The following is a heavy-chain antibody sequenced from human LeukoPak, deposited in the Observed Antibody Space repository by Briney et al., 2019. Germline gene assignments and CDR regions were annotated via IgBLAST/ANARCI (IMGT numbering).Heavy chain of an antibody. J-gene: IGHJ6*02. Sequence: GGSLRLSCAASGFTFNDYYINWIRQAPGKGLEWVSYISSSGLTTVCADSVKGRFTITRDNAHNFMSLQMNSLRPEDTAVYYCARDTNNGLDVWGRGTTVTVSS. D-gene: IGHD1-14*01. V-gene: IGHV3-11*01. CDR1: GFTFNDYY. CDR3: ARDTNNGLDV. CDR2: ISSSGLTT.